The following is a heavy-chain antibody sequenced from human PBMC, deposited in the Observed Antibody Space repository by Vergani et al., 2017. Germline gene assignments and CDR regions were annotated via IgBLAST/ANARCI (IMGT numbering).Heavy chain of an antibody. Sequence: QVQLVESGGGVVQPGTSLRLSCVVSGFALNRHAMYWVRQAPGKGLEWVVGISFDGTNEYYPDLVKGRFTISRDIAKNTLYLQVSSLRLEDTGVYHCVRDRDLCAGGRGYTEALDYWGQGTPVTVSS. CDR2: ISFDGTNE. V-gene: IGHV3-30-3*01. D-gene: IGHD6-25*01. J-gene: IGHJ4*02. CDR3: VRDRDLCAGGRGYTEALDY. CDR1: GFALNRHA.